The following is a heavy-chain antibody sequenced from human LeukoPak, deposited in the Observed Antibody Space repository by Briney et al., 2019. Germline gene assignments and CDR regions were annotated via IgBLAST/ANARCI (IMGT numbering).Heavy chain of an antibody. J-gene: IGHJ3*02. CDR2: IIPIFGTA. Sequence: SVKVSCKASGGTFSSYAISWVRQAPGQGLEWMGGIIPIFGTANYAQKFQGRVTITADESTSTAYMELSGLRSEDTAVYYCAREVVVVIATTTFDIWGQGTMVTVSS. D-gene: IGHD2-21*01. CDR1: GGTFSSYA. V-gene: IGHV1-69*13. CDR3: AREVVVVIATTTFDI.